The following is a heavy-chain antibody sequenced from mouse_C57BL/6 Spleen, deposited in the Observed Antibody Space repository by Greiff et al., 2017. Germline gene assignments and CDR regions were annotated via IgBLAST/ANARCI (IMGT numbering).Heavy chain of an antibody. V-gene: IGHV1-15*01. CDR3: TRGGSGGYYLTFAY. D-gene: IGHD2-3*01. CDR2: IDPETGGT. CDR1: GYTFTDYE. J-gene: IGHJ3*01. Sequence: VQLQQSGAELVRPGASVTLSCKASGYTFTDYEMHWVKQTPVHGLEWIGAIDPETGGTAYNQKFKGKAILTADKSSSTAYMELRSLTSEDSAVYYCTRGGSGGYYLTFAYWGQGTLVTVSA.